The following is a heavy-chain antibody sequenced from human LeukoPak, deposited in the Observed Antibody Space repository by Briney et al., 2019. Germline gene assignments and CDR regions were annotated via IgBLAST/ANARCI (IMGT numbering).Heavy chain of an antibody. CDR2: ISSTDKYI. CDR3: AREMATEEFDY. V-gene: IGHV3-21*01. CDR1: GFTFSSYS. D-gene: IGHD5-24*01. Sequence: PGGSLRLSCAASGFTFSSYSMNWVRQAPGKGLEWVSSISSTDKYIYYGESMKGRFIVSRDNAKNSVYLQMNSLRVEDTAVYYCAREMATEEFDYWGQGTLVTVSS. J-gene: IGHJ4*02.